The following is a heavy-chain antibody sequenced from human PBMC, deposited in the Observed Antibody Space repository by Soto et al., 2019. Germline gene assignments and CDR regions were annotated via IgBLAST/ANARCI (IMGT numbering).Heavy chain of an antibody. J-gene: IGHJ4*02. CDR3: ARDPHQWLVRVDRALPSFNY. Sequence: GGSLRLSCAASGFTFSSYSMNWVRQAPGKGLEWVSYISSSSSTIYYADSVKGRFTISRDNAKNSLYLQMNSLRDEDTAVYYCARDPHQWLVRVDRALPSFNYWAQGTLV. D-gene: IGHD6-19*01. CDR2: ISSSSSTI. CDR1: GFTFSSYS. V-gene: IGHV3-48*02.